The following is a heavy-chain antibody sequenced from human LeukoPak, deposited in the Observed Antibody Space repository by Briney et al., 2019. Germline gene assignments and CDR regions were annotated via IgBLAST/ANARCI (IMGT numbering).Heavy chain of an antibody. J-gene: IGHJ4*02. D-gene: IGHD6-19*01. CDR2: IDSSDNII. CDR1: GFTLNDFY. V-gene: IGHV3-11*01. Sequence: GGSLRLSCAASGFTLNDFYMSWIRQAPGKGLEWVSDIDSSDNIISYADSVKGRFTISRDIAKNSLYLQVNSLRVEDTAVYYCAREVVAGTFDSWGQSTLVTVSS. CDR3: AREVVAGTFDS.